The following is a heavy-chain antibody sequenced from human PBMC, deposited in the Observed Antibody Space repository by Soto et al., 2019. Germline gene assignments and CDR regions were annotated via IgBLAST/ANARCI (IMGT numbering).Heavy chain of an antibody. CDR2: INSDGSST. J-gene: IGHJ6*03. D-gene: IGHD3-10*02. V-gene: IGHV3-74*01. CDR3: WQCSGSYYLDYYYYMDV. Sequence: GGSLRLSCAASGFTFSSYWMHWVRQAPGKGLVWVSRINSDGSSTSYADSVKGRFTISRDNAKNTPYLQMNSLRAEDTAVYYCWQCSGSYYLDYYYYMDVWGKGTKVTVSS. CDR1: GFTFSSYW.